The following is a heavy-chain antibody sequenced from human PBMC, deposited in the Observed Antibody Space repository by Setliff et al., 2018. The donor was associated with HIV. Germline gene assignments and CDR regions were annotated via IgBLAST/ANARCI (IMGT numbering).Heavy chain of an antibody. Sequence: GESLKISCKGSGYTFTSYWIGWVRQMPGKGLEWMGIIYPGDSDTRYSPSFQGRVTISADKSISTAYLQWSSLQASDTAMYYCARRASKASLDYWGQGTRVTVS. CDR3: ARRASKASLDY. CDR2: IYPGDSDT. J-gene: IGHJ4*02. CDR1: GYTFTSYW. V-gene: IGHV5-51*01.